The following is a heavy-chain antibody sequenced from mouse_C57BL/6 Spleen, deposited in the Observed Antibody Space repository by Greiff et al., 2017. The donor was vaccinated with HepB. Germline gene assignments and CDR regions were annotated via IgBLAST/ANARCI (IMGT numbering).Heavy chain of an antibody. Sequence: VQLQQPGAELVMPGASVKLSCKASGYTFTSYWMHWVKQRPGQGLEWIGEIDPSDSYTNYNQKFKGKSTLTVDKSSSTAYMQLSSLTSEDSAVYYCAREPSRGYFDVWGTGTTVTVSS. CDR3: AREPSRGYFDV. CDR2: IDPSDSYT. J-gene: IGHJ1*03. CDR1: GYTFTSYW. D-gene: IGHD6-1*01. V-gene: IGHV1-69*01.